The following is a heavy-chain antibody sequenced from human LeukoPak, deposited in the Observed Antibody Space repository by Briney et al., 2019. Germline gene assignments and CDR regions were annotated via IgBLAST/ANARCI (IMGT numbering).Heavy chain of an antibody. V-gene: IGHV3-53*01. Sequence: GGSLRLSCAASGFTVSNNYMIWVRQAPGKGLEWVSVIYSGVSTYYADSAKGRFTISRDNSKNTLYIQINSLRAEETAVYYCARDPLGYSRYDYYWGEGTLVTVS. D-gene: IGHD5-12*01. J-gene: IGHJ4*02. CDR1: GFTVSNNY. CDR2: IYSGVST. CDR3: ARDPLGYSRYDYY.